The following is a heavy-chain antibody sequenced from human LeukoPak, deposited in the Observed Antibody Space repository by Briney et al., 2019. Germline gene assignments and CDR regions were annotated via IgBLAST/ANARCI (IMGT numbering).Heavy chain of an antibody. CDR3: AKDSTDGYNYDY. V-gene: IGHV3-30*18. CDR1: GFTFSSYG. Sequence: GGSLRLSCAAPGFTFSSYGMHWVRQAPGKGLEWVAVISYDGSNKYYADSVKGRFTISRDNSKNTLYLQMNSLRAEDTAVYYCAKDSTDGYNYDYWGQGTLVTVSS. D-gene: IGHD5-24*01. CDR2: ISYDGSNK. J-gene: IGHJ4*02.